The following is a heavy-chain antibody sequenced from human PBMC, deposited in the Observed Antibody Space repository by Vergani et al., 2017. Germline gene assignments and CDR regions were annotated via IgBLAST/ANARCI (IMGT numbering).Heavy chain of an antibody. D-gene: IGHD3-10*01. CDR1: GDTFSSYA. CDR3: ASREXYYDSGPRRAFDI. V-gene: IGHV1-69*11. Sequence: QVQLVQSGAEVKKPGSSVKVSCKASGDTFSSYAINWVRQAPGQGLEWMGRIVPIPGTTNYAQKFQGRVTITADEFTNTAYMELSRLRSEDTAMYYCASREXYYDSGPRRAFDIWGQGTMVTVSS. J-gene: IGHJ3*02. CDR2: IVPIPGTT.